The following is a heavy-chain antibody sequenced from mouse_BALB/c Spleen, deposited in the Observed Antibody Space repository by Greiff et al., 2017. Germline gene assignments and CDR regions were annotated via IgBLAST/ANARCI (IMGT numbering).Heavy chain of an antibody. J-gene: IGHJ2*01. CDR3: TRDGNPYYFDY. Sequence: EVKLEESGGGLVQPGGSMKLSCVASGFTFSNYWMNWVRQSPEKGLEWVAEIRLKSNNYATHYAESVKGRFTISRDDSKSSVYLQMNNLRAEDTGIYYCTRDGNPYYFDYWGQGTTLTVSS. V-gene: IGHV6-6*02. D-gene: IGHD2-1*01. CDR1: GFTFSNYW. CDR2: IRLKSNNYAT.